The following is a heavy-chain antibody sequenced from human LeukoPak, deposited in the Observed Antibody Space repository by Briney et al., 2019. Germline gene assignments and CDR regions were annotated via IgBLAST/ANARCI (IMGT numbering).Heavy chain of an antibody. J-gene: IGHJ3*02. Sequence: GGSLRLSCAASGFTFSGYSMNWVRQAPGKGLEWVASISSSSSYIYYADSVKGRFTISRDNAKNSLYLQMNSLRAEDTAVYYCARDLPRMVRGVDGAFDIWGQGTMVTVSS. V-gene: IGHV3-21*01. CDR2: ISSSSSYI. D-gene: IGHD3-10*01. CDR1: GFTFSGYS. CDR3: ARDLPRMVRGVDGAFDI.